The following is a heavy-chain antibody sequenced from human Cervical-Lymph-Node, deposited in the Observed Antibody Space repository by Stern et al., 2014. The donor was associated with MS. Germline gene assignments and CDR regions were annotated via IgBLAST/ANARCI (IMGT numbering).Heavy chain of an antibody. CDR2: IWYDGSKK. CDR3: ARRVAVAGVDAFDI. V-gene: IGHV3-33*01. CDR1: GFIFSNYG. D-gene: IGHD6-19*01. J-gene: IGHJ3*02. Sequence: VQLVESGGGVVQPGKSLRLSCAPSGFIFSNYGMHWVRQAPGKGLEWAAVIWYDGSKKYYADSVKGRFTISRDNSRSTLSLQMNSLRAEDTAVYYCARRVAVAGVDAFDIWGQGTVVTVSS.